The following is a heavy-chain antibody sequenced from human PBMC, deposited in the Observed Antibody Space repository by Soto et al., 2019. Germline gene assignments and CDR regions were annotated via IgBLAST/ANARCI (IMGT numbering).Heavy chain of an antibody. Sequence: QVQLVQSGAGVKKPGSSVKVACKAAVGTFSSYAISWVRQAPGQGLEWMGGIIPIFGTANYAQKFQGRVTITADESTSTAYMELSSLRSEDTAVYYCARGGGTYGMDVWGQGTTVTVSS. CDR1: VGTFSSYA. V-gene: IGHV1-69*01. J-gene: IGHJ6*02. CDR3: ARGGGTYGMDV. D-gene: IGHD2-15*01. CDR2: IIPIFGTA.